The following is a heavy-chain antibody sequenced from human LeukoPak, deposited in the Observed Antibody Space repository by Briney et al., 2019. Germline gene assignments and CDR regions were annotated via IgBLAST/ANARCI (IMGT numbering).Heavy chain of an antibody. D-gene: IGHD1-26*01. V-gene: IGHV3-9*01. J-gene: IGHJ4*02. Sequence: GRSLRLSCAASGFTFDDYAMHWVRQAPGKGLEWVSGITWNSGSIGYADSVRGRFTISRDNAKNSLYLQMNSLRGEDTALYYCTKSVGATIGSFDYWGQGTLVTVSS. CDR3: TKSVGATIGSFDY. CDR1: GFTFDDYA. CDR2: ITWNSGSI.